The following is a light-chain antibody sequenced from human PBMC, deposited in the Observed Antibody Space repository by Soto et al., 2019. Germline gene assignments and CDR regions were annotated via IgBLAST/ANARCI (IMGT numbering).Light chain of an antibody. Sequence: QSALTQPASVSGSAGQSITISCSGTMRDVGAYNLVSWYQQHPGTAPKLMIYEVSKRPSGVPDRFSGSKSGNRASLTVSGLQADDEADYYCSSSAGRSKRVFGGGTKLTVL. CDR3: SSSAGRSKRV. CDR2: EVS. V-gene: IGLV2-8*01. CDR1: MRDVGAYNL. J-gene: IGLJ3*02.